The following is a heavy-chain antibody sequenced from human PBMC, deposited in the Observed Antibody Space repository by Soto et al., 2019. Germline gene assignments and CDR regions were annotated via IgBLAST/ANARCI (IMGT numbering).Heavy chain of an antibody. Sequence: GGSLRLSCAASGFTFSSYAMTWVRQAPGKGLEWVSGISGSGATTSYADSVKGRFTVSRDNSKNTLYLQMNSLRVEDTAVYYCSKLRYFDWSSYNWFEYWGQGTPVTVSS. D-gene: IGHD3-9*01. CDR2: ISGSGATT. J-gene: IGHJ5*01. CDR1: GFTFSSYA. CDR3: SKLRYFDWSSYNWFEY. V-gene: IGHV3-23*01.